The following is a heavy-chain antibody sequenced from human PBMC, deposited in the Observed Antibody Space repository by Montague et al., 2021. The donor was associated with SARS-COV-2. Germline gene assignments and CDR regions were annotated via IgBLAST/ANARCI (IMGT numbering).Heavy chain of an antibody. V-gene: IGHV4-39*01. Sequence: SETLSLTCTVSGHSISSRRYYWAWLRQPPGKGLEWIGFKHYSGRTYYNPTLKSRVTISVDTSKNQFSLKLSSVTAADTAAYYCATLPSTITNFGVVQAYYVANWGQGTLVTVSS. J-gene: IGHJ4*02. CDR3: ATLPSTITNFGVVQAYYVAN. D-gene: IGHD3-3*01. CDR1: GHSISSRRYY. CDR2: KHYSGRT.